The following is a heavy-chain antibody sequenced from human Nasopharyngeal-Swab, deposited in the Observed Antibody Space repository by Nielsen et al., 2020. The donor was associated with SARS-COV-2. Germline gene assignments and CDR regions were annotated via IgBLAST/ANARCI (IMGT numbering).Heavy chain of an antibody. D-gene: IGHD1-26*01. J-gene: IGHJ4*02. CDR1: GYTFTSYG. CDR2: ISAYNGNK. V-gene: IGHV1-18*01. Sequence: ASVKVSCKASGYTFTSYGISWVRHAPGQGLEWMGWISAYNGNKNYAQKFQGRVTMTRDTSISTAYMELSRLRSDDTAVYYCARVGELLGYYFDYWGQGTLVTVSS. CDR3: ARVGELLGYYFDY.